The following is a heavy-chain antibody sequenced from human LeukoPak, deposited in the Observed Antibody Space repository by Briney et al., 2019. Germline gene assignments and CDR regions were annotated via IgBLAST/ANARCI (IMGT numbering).Heavy chain of an antibody. D-gene: IGHD3-10*01. CDR1: SASISSYY. J-gene: IGHJ4*02. Sequence: SETLSLTCTVSSASISSYYWIWIRLPAGRGLEWIGRIFTSGSTNYNPSLKSRVTMSVDTSKNQFSLKLSSVTAADTAVYYCARLKVLLPDYWGKGTLVTVSS. CDR3: ARLKVLLPDY. V-gene: IGHV4-4*07. CDR2: IFTSGST.